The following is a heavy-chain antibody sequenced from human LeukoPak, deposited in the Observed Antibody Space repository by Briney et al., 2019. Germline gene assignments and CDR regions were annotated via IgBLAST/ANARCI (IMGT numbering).Heavy chain of an antibody. V-gene: IGHV3-23*01. CDR1: GFTFGTYG. D-gene: IGHD7-27*01. J-gene: IGHJ2*01. Sequence: GGSLRLSCEASGFTFGTYGVTWVRQAPGKGLEWVSGITGSSTWTYYADSVKGRFTISRDNSKNTLQLQMHSLRAEDTAIYYCARELVSLGTGYFDLWGRGTLVTVSS. CDR3: ARELVSLGTGYFDL. CDR2: ITGSSTWT.